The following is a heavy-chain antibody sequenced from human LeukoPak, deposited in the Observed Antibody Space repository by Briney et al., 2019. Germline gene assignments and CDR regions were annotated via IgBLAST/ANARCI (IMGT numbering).Heavy chain of an antibody. CDR1: GFTFSSYW. CDR2: INSDGSST. Sequence: GSLRLSCAASGFTFSSYWMHWVRQAPGKGLVWVSRINSDGSSTSYADSVKGRFTISRDNAKNTLYLQMNSLRAEDTAVYYCARVAHSEEPVKTYYYGMDVWGKGTTVTVSS. V-gene: IGHV3-74*01. J-gene: IGHJ6*04. CDR3: ARVAHSEEPVKTYYYGMDV. D-gene: IGHD1-14*01.